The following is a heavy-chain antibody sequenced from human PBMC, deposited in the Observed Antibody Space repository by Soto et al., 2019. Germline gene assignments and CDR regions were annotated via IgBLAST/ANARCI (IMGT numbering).Heavy chain of an antibody. CDR2: IGTSGDYI. V-gene: IGHV3-21*01. J-gene: IGHJ4*02. Sequence: GGSLRLSCAASGFTFSAYSMNWVRQAPGKGLEWVSSIGTSGDYIYYADSMKGRFTISRDNAKNSLYLQMNSLRAEDTAVYYCAGEGDGYNYVDYWGQGTLVTVSS. CDR1: GFTFSAYS. D-gene: IGHD5-12*01. CDR3: AGEGDGYNYVDY.